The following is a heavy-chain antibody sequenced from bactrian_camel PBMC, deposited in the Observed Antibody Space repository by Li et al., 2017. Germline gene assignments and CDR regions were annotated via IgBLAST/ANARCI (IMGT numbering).Heavy chain of an antibody. V-gene: IGHV3S53*01. CDR2: ISSDGRT. CDR3: AAGGGNGAFCYTGERSMDY. J-gene: IGHJ4*01. CDR1: RNIFNRCA. D-gene: IGHD2*01. Sequence: VQLVESGGGSVQVGGSLKLSCVAPRNIFNRCAMGWFRQVPGKERELVSLISSDGRTTYADSVKGRFTISQDNDKNTLYLQMNSLKPEDTAMYYCAAGGGNGAFCYTGERSMDYWGQGTQVTVS.